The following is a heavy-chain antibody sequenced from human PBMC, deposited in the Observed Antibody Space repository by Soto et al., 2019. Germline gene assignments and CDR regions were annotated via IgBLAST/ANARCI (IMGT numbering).Heavy chain of an antibody. CDR3: ARGNALDV. V-gene: IGHV6-1*01. J-gene: IGHJ3*01. D-gene: IGHD3-10*01. Sequence: HSQTLSLPCAISGDSVSSDITSWNWIRQSPSRGLEWLGRTYYRSKWFHDYAASVKSRITINPDTSKNQFSLELNSMTPEDTAVYYCARGNALDVWGQGTVVTVSS. CDR1: GDSVSSDITS. CDR2: TYYRSKWFH.